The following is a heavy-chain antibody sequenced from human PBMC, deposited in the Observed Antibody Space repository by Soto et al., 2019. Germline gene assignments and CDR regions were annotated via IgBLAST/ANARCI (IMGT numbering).Heavy chain of an antibody. J-gene: IGHJ4*02. D-gene: IGHD3-22*01. Sequence: ESGGGVVQPGRSLRLSCAASGFTFSNHAMHWVRQAPGKGLEWVAVMSYDGSNTYYADSVKGRFTISRDNSKNTLYLQMNSLRTEDTAVYHCARGEDYYDSSGYRFYFDYWGQGTLVTVSS. CDR3: ARGEDYYDSSGYRFYFDY. CDR2: MSYDGSNT. CDR1: GFTFSNHA. V-gene: IGHV3-30*04.